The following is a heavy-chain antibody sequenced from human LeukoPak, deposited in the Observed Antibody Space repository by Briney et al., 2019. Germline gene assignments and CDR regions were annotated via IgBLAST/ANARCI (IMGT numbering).Heavy chain of an antibody. CDR3: ARDTLNGPFVISLDY. J-gene: IGHJ4*02. CDR1: GFSFSSYE. V-gene: IGHV3-48*03. CDR2: ISSDGRVG. Sequence: GGSLRLSCAASGFSFSSYEMNWVRQAPGKGLEWVSHISSDGRVGRYVDSVRGRFTMSRDNAKNLLFLQMNGLRVEDTAVYYCARDTLNGPFVISLDYWGQGALVTVSS. D-gene: IGHD3-9*01.